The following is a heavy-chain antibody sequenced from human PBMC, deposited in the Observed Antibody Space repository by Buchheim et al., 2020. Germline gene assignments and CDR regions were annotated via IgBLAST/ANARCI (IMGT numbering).Heavy chain of an antibody. CDR1: GGSISSYY. D-gene: IGHD3-10*01. J-gene: IGHJ4*02. CDR2: IYYSGST. CDR3: ARLDTRFGELIFDY. Sequence: QVQLQESGPGLVKPSETLSLTCTVSGGSISSYYWSWIRQPPGKGLEWFGYIYYSGSTNYTPSLKSRVTISVDTSTNPFSLKPSSVTAADTAVYYCARLDTRFGELIFDYWGQGTL. V-gene: IGHV4-59*08.